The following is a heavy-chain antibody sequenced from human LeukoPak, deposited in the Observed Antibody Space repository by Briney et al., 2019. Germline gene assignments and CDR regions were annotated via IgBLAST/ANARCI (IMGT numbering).Heavy chain of an antibody. CDR3: ARVQYDYVWGSYRFYYFDY. CDR2: IYYSGST. Sequence: PSQTLSLTCTVSGCSISSGDYYWSWIRQPPGKGLEWIGYIYYSGSTYYNPSLKRRVTISVDTSKNHFSLKLSYVTAADTAVYYCARVQYDYVWGSYRFYYFDYWGQGTLVTVSS. D-gene: IGHD3-16*02. V-gene: IGHV4-30-4*01. CDR1: GCSISSGDYY. J-gene: IGHJ4*02.